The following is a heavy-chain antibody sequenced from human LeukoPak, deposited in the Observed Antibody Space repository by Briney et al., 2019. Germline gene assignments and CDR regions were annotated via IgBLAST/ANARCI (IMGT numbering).Heavy chain of an antibody. Sequence: ASVKVSCKASGYTFTSYGISWVRQAPGQGLEWMGWISAYNGNTNYAQKLQGRVTMTADTSTSTAYMELRSLRSDDTAVYYGASSVAVAGETFDYWGQGTLVTVSS. CDR2: ISAYNGNT. CDR3: ASSVAVAGETFDY. D-gene: IGHD6-19*01. CDR1: GYTFTSYG. J-gene: IGHJ4*02. V-gene: IGHV1-18*01.